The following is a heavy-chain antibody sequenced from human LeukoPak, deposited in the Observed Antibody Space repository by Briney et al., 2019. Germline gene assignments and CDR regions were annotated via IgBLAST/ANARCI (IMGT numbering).Heavy chain of an antibody. Sequence: SETLSLTCSVSSYSINSNYYWGWIRQSPGKGLEWIGSIYHTGSTYYNPSLKSRVTISLDASNKQFSLRLSSVTAADTAVYYCASYKSGYSSGWYVVYWGQGTLVTVSS. CDR1: SYSINSNYY. D-gene: IGHD6-19*01. CDR3: ASYKSGYSSGWYVVY. J-gene: IGHJ4*02. CDR2: IYHTGST. V-gene: IGHV4-38-2*01.